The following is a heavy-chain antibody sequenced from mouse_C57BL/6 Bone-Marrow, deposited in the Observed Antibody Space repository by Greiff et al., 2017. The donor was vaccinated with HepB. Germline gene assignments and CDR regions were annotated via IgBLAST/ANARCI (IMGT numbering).Heavy chain of an antibody. V-gene: IGHV1-5*01. CDR2: IYPGNSDT. CDR3: TRPYYGSSSWYFDV. Sequence: VQLQQSGTVLARPGASAKMSCKTSGYTFTSYWMHWVKQRPGQGLEWIGAIYPGNSDTSYNQKFKGKAKLTAVTSASTAYMELSSLTNEDSAVYYCTRPYYGSSSWYFDVWGTGTTVTVSS. CDR1: GYTFTSYW. J-gene: IGHJ1*03. D-gene: IGHD1-1*01.